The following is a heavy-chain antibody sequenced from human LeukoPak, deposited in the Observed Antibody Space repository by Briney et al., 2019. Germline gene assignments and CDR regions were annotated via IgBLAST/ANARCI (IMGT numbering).Heavy chain of an antibody. V-gene: IGHV4-31*03. CDR2: VYYTETT. Sequence: PSETLSLTCTVSGGSISSGGYYWNWIRQHPGKGLEWIGYVYYTETTYYSPSLKSRVTISMDTSRNQFSLRLSSVTPEDTAVYFCSRGRSLGHCSSTSCYVSDAFDIWGQGTMVTVSS. CDR3: SRGRSLGHCSSTSCYVSDAFDI. J-gene: IGHJ3*02. D-gene: IGHD2-2*01. CDR1: GGSISSGGYY.